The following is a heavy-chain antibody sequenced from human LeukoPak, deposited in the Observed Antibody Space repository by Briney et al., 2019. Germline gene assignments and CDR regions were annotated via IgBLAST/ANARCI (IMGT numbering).Heavy chain of an antibody. V-gene: IGHV3-30*04. CDR1: GFTFSSYV. J-gene: IGHJ4*02. CDR2: ISYDGSNK. Sequence: GGSLRLSCAASGFTFSSYVLHWVRQAPGKGLEWVAVISYDGSNKYYADSVKGRFTISRDNSKNTLYLQMNSLRAEDTAVYYCARDDYYDSSGYYSFDYWGQGTLVTVSS. D-gene: IGHD3-22*01. CDR3: ARDDYYDSSGYYSFDY.